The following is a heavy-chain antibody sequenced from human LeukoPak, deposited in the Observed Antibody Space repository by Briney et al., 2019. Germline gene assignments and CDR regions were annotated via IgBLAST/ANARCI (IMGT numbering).Heavy chain of an antibody. CDR1: GGSFSGYY. CDR3: ARGRIQLWNYNWFDP. V-gene: IGHV4-34*01. Sequence: PSETLSLTCAVYGGSFSGYYWSWIRQPPGKGLEWIGEINHSGSTNYNPSLKSRVIISVDTSKNQFSLKLSSVTAADTAVYYCARGRIQLWNYNWFDPWGQGTLVTVSS. J-gene: IGHJ5*02. CDR2: INHSGST. D-gene: IGHD5-18*01.